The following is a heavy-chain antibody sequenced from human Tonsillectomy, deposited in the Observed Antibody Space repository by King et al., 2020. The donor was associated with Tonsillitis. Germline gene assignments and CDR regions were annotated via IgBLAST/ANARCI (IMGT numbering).Heavy chain of an antibody. J-gene: IGHJ3*02. V-gene: IGHV4-31*03. Sequence: QVQLQESGPGLVKPSQTLSLTLTVSGGPVRSGGYYWSWIGQHPGKGLGWIGYLFYRGKTYYTPSLKSRVTISGDTSKNQFSLKLDSVTAADTAVYYCAEVTIVGVVPEAIYIWGQGTMVTVSS. CDR2: LFYRGKT. CDR1: GGPVRSGGYY. D-gene: IGHD3-3*01. CDR3: AEVTIVGVVPEAIYI.